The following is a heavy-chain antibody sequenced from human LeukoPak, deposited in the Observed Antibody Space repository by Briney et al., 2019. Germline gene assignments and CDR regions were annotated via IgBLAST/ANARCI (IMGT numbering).Heavy chain of an antibody. J-gene: IGHJ4*02. CDR2: IYYSGST. V-gene: IGHV4-59*01. D-gene: IGHD2-21*01. CDR3: AREFTGL. Sequence: SETLSLTCTVSGGSISSYYWSWIRQPPGKGLEWIGCIYYSGSTNYNPSLKSRVTISVDTSKSQFSLKLSSVTAADTAVYYCAREFTGLWGQGTLVTVSS. CDR1: GGSISSYY.